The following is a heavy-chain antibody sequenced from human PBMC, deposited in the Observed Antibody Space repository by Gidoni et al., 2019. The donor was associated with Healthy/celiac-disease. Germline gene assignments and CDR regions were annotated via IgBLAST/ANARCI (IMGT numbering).Heavy chain of an antibody. J-gene: IGHJ4*02. CDR2: IYYSGST. D-gene: IGHD3-10*01. Sequence: VQLQGSGPRLVKPSQTLSPPLPFPGGPLRRGGYYWSWIRQHPGKGLEWIGYIYYSGSTYYNPSLKSRVTISVDTSKNQFSLKLSSVTAADTAVYYCARSSSGSYYYYSFDYWGQGTLVTVSS. CDR1: GGPLRRGGYY. CDR3: ARSSSGSYYYYSFDY. V-gene: IGHV4-31*03.